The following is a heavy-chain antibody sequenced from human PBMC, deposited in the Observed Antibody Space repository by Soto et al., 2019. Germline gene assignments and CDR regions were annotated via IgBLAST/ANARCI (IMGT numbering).Heavy chain of an antibody. CDR1: GGSISSSSYY. CDR3: ARLDILTGYYIDY. CDR2: IYYSGST. V-gene: IGHV4-39*01. Sequence: SETLSLTCTVSGGSISSSSYYWGWIRQPPGKGLEWIGSIYYSGSTYYNPSLKSRVTISVDTSKNQFSLKLSSVTAADTAVYYCARLDILTGYYIDYWGQGTLVTVSS. D-gene: IGHD3-9*01. J-gene: IGHJ4*02.